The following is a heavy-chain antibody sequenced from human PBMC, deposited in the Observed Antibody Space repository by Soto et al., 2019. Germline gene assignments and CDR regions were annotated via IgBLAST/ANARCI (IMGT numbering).Heavy chain of an antibody. CDR1: GFTFPSYS. J-gene: IGHJ4*01. CDR3: ARDLYDDYYSEAY. Sequence: EVQLVESGGGLVQPWGSLRLSCAASGFTFPSYSMNWVRQAPGKGLEWVSKISSSGSTIYYADSVKGRFTIPRDNAKNSLYLQMNSLRDEDTAVYYSARDLYDDYYSEAYWGHGALVTVSS. V-gene: IGHV3-48*02. CDR2: ISSSGSTI. D-gene: IGHD4-17*01.